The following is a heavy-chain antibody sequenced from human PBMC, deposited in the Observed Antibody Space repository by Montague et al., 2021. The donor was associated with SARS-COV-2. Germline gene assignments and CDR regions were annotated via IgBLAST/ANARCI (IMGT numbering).Heavy chain of an antibody. CDR1: GGSVSSGDYS. CDR3: AAGTRVYGMDF. CDR2: IYQSGSA. Sequence: TLSLTRVVSGGSVSSGDYSWSWIRPSPGKGLEWIGYIYQSGSAYYXPSLKSRVTISIDTSNNQFSLNLRSVTAADTGLYYCAAGTRVYGMDFWGQGTTVTVSS. J-gene: IGHJ6*02. D-gene: IGHD3-10*01. V-gene: IGHV4-30-2*06.